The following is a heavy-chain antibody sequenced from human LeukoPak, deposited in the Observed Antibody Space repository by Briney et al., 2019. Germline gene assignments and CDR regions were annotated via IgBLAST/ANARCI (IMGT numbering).Heavy chain of an antibody. V-gene: IGHV4-59*01. CDR2: IYYSGST. CDR3: AGDKVVPTA. CDR1: GGSISSYC. J-gene: IGHJ4*02. Sequence: PSETLSLTCTVSGGSISSYCWSWIRQPPGKGLEWIGYIYYSGSTNYNPSLKSRVTMSVDTSKNQFSLKLSSVTAAGTAVYYCAGDKVVPTAWGQGTLVTVSS. D-gene: IGHD2-2*01.